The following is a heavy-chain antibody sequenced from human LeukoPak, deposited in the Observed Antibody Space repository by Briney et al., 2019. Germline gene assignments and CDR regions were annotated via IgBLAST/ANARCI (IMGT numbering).Heavy chain of an antibody. V-gene: IGHV4-34*01. J-gene: IGHJ3*02. D-gene: IGHD2-2*02. CDR2: INHSGST. CDR1: GGSFSGYY. Sequence: PSETLSLTCAVYGGSFSGYYWTWIRQSPGKGLEWIGEINHSGSTDYNPSLRSRVTISVDTSKNHFSLKLSSVTAADTAVYYCARSGYCSSATCYTRDDAFDIWGRGTMVTVSS. CDR3: ARSGYCSSATCYTRDDAFDI.